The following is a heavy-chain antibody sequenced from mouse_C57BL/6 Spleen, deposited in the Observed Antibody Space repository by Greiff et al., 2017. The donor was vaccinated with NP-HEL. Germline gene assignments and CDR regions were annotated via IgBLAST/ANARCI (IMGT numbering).Heavy chain of an antibody. D-gene: IGHD3-3*01. Sequence: EVQLVESGGGLVKPGGSLKLSCAASGFTFSSYAMSWVRQTPEKRLEWVATISDGGSYTYYPDNVKGRFTISRDNAKNNLYLQMSHLKSEDTAMYYCAREGTDAYWGQGTLVTVSA. CDR1: GFTFSSYA. V-gene: IGHV5-4*01. J-gene: IGHJ3*01. CDR2: ISDGGSYT. CDR3: AREGTDAY.